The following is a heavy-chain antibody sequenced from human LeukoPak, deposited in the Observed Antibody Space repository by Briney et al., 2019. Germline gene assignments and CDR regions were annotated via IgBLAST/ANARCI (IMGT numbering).Heavy chain of an antibody. CDR1: GGSISTYY. CDR2: IYYSGST. V-gene: IGHV4-59*08. D-gene: IGHD4-17*01. J-gene: IGHJ4*02. Sequence: SETLSLTCTVSGGSISTYYWSWIRQPPGKGLEWIGYIYYSGSTNYNPSLKSRVSISVDTSKNQFSLKLSSVTAADTAVYYCASYTDYVAHWGQGTLVTVSS. CDR3: ASYTDYVAH.